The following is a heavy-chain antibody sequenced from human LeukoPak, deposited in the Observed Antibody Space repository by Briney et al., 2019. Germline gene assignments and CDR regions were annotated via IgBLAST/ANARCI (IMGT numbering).Heavy chain of an antibody. V-gene: IGHV3-66*01. Sequence: QAGGCLRLSCAPSVVSANRFYMSWVRPAPGKGREWVSVIYSDDNTYYAKSAKGRFTISRDNSKNRLYLQMNTQRAEDTAMYYCARGCGGHCYSGIYWGEGGLLTVSS. CDR3: ARGCGGHCYSGIY. CDR2: IYSDDNT. CDR1: VVSANRFY. J-gene: IGHJ4*02. D-gene: IGHD2-21*02.